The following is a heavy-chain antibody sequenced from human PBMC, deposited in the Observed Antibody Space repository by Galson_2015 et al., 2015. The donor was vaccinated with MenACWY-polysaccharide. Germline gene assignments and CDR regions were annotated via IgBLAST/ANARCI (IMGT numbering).Heavy chain of an antibody. Sequence: SLRLSCAASGFTFSSYCMTWVRQAPGKGLEWVANIKKDGSEKYYVDSVKGRFTISRDNSKNSLYLQMHSLRAEDTAVYSCARGHYGMDVWGQGTTVTVSS. CDR2: IKKDGSEK. CDR3: ARGHYGMDV. V-gene: IGHV3-7*01. CDR1: GFTFSSYC. J-gene: IGHJ6*02.